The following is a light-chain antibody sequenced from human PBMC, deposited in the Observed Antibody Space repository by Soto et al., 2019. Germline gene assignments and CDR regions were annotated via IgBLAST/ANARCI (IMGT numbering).Light chain of an antibody. V-gene: IGKV3-15*01. J-gene: IGKJ2*01. CDR2: GAS. CDR1: QSVSSN. CDR3: QQYNNWPRT. Sequence: EIVMSQSPGTLSVSPGERATLSCRASQSVSSNLAWYQQQPGQAPRLLIYGASTRATGIPARFSGSGSGTEFTLTINSPQSEDFAVYYCQQYNNWPRTFGQGTKLEIK.